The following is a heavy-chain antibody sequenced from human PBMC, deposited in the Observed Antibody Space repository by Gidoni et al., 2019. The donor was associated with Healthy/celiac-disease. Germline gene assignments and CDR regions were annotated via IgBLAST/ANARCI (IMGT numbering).Heavy chain of an antibody. J-gene: IGHJ3*02. D-gene: IGHD3-22*01. Sequence: QVQLQESAPGLVKPAGTLSLTCAVSGGSIPSRNWWTWVRQPPGKGLAWIGEIYHSGSTNYNPSLKSRVSISVDKSKNQFSLKLSSVTAADTAVYYCARVGYYYDSSGYYYGAFDIWGQGTMVTVSS. CDR2: IYHSGST. CDR3: ARVGYYYDSSGYYYGAFDI. V-gene: IGHV4-4*02. CDR1: GGSIPSRNW.